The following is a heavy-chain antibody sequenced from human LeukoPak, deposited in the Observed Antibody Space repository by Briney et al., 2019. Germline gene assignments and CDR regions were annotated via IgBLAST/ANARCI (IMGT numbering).Heavy chain of an antibody. D-gene: IGHD6-13*01. V-gene: IGHV1-69*13. CDR2: IIPIFGTA. CDR3: ARDPSRIAAAGSDY. CDR1: GGTFSSYA. Sequence: SVKVSCKASGGTFSSYAISWVRQAPGQGLEWMGGIIPIFGTANYAQKFQGRVTITADESTSTAYMELSGLRSEDTAVYYCARDPSRIAAAGSDYWGQGTLVTVSS. J-gene: IGHJ4*02.